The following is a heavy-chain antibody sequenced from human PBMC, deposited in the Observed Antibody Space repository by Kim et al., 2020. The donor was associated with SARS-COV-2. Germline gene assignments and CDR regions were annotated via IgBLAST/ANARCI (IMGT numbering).Heavy chain of an antibody. V-gene: IGHV3-23*01. J-gene: IGHJ4*02. Sequence: GGSLRLSCAASGFTFSGYGMSWVRQAPGKGLEWVSAVSYSGADRNYANSVKGRFTISRDNSNNTMYLQMNSLRDEDTAVYYCARRLGFSTPNFDLWGQGTLVTVSS. CDR3: ARRLGFSTPNFDL. CDR2: VSYSGADR. CDR1: GFTFSGYG. D-gene: IGHD2-2*01.